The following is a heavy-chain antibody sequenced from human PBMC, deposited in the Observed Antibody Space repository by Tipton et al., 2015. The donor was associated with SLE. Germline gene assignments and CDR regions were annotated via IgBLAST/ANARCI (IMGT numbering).Heavy chain of an antibody. V-gene: IGHV4-4*07. CDR3: ARLHGYSYGLNWFDP. J-gene: IGHJ5*02. D-gene: IGHD5-18*01. CDR2: IYYTGTT. Sequence: TLSLTCTVYGGSFTDFYWTWIRQSTGKGLEWIGSIYYTGTTTYYNSFLKSRVTMSVDTSKNQFSLRLTSVIAADTAVYYCARLHGYSYGLNWFDPWGQGTLISVSS. CDR1: GGSFTDFY.